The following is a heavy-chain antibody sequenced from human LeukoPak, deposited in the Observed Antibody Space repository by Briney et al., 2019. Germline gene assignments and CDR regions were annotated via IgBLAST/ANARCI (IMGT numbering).Heavy chain of an antibody. CDR2: IIPIFGTA. D-gene: IGHD3-9*01. CDR1: GGTFSSYA. Sequence: ASVKVACKASGGTFSSYAISWVRQAPGQGLEWMGGIIPIFGTANYAQKFQGRVTITADESTSTAYMELSSLRSEDTAGYYCAWGYDILTGYNWFDPWGQGTLVTVSS. J-gene: IGHJ5*02. V-gene: IGHV1-69*13. CDR3: AWGYDILTGYNWFDP.